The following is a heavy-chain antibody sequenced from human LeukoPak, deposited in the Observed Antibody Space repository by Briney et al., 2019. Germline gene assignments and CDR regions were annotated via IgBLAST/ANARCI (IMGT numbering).Heavy chain of an antibody. CDR2: ISCGSSYIYSA. CDR1: GFTFSSYS. D-gene: IGHD4-23*01. CDR3: ARGDYGGDSGYVY. V-gene: IGHV3-21*01. J-gene: IGHJ4*02. Sequence: GGSLRLSCAASGFTFSSYSMNWVRQAPGKGLEWVSSISCGSSYIYSAYYADLVKGRFTISRDSAKNSLYLQMNSLRAEDTAVYYCARGDYGGDSGYVYWGQGTLVTVSS.